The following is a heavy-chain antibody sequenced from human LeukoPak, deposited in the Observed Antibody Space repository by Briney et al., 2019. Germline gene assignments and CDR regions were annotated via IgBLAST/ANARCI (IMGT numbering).Heavy chain of an antibody. Sequence: GESLKISCQGSGYSFTSYWIGWVRQMPGKGLEWMGIIYPGDSDTRYSPSFQGQVTISADKSISTAYLQWSSLKASDTAMYYCARPHCEILTRRHWYFDLWGRGTLVTVSS. D-gene: IGHD3-9*01. J-gene: IGHJ2*01. CDR3: ARPHCEILTRRHWYFDL. CDR1: GYSFTSYW. V-gene: IGHV5-51*01. CDR2: IYPGDSDT.